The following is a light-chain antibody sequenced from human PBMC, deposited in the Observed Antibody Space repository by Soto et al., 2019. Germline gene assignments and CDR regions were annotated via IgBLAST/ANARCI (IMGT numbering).Light chain of an antibody. CDR1: QHLRGDS. CDR2: AAS. J-gene: IGKJ4*02. CDR3: QQYGSSGT. V-gene: IGKV3-20*01. Sequence: EIVMTQSPATLSLSPGERATLSCRASQHLRGDSLAWYQQTPGQPPRLLISAASSRATGIPDRFSGSGSGTDFTLTISRLEPEDFGVYYCQQYGSSGTFGEGTKVDIK.